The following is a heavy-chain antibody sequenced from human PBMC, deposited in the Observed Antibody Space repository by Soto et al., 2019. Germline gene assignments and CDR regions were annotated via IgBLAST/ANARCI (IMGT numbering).Heavy chain of an antibody. CDR3: ARLMTTVTTYDYYGMDV. D-gene: IGHD4-17*01. Sequence: ASVKVSCKASGYTFTSYDINWVRQATGQGLEWMGWMNPNSGNTGYAQKFQGRVTMTRNTSISTAYMELSSLRSEDTAVYYCARLMTTVTTYDYYGMDVWGQGTTVTVSS. J-gene: IGHJ6*02. V-gene: IGHV1-8*01. CDR1: GYTFTSYD. CDR2: MNPNSGNT.